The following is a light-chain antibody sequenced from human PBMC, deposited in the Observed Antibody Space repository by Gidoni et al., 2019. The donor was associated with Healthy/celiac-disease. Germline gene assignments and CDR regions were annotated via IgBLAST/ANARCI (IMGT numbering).Light chain of an antibody. Sequence: ETVMTQSPATLSVSPGESATLSCRASQSVSSNLAGYQQKPGQAPRLLIYCASTRATGIPARFSGSGSGTEFTLTISSLQSEDFAVYYCQQYNNFFFGGGTKVEIK. CDR3: QQYNNFF. CDR2: CAS. CDR1: QSVSSN. V-gene: IGKV3-15*01. J-gene: IGKJ4*01.